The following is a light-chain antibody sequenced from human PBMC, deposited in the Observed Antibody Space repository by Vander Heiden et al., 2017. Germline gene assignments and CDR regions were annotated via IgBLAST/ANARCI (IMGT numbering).Light chain of an antibody. J-gene: IGLJ2*01. CDR2: SNN. CDR3: VAWDDSLNGPV. Sequence: QSVLTQPPSASGTPGPRVTISCSGSSSNIGSKTVNWYQQLPGTAPKLLIYSNNQRPSGVPDRFSGSKSGTSASLAISGLQSEDEADYYCVAWDDSLNGPVFGGGTKLTVL. CDR1: SSNIGSKT. V-gene: IGLV1-44*01.